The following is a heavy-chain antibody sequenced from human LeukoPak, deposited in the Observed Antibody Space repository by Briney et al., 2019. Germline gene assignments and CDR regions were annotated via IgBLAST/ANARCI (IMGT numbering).Heavy chain of an antibody. V-gene: IGHV1-2*02. Sequence: ASVKVSCKASGYTFTSYGISWVRQAPGQGLEWMGWINPNSGGTNYAQKFQGRVTMTRDTSISTAYMELSRLRSDDTAVYYCARDWQASGPGYLDDAFDIWGQGTMVTVSS. CDR3: ARDWQASGPGYLDDAFDI. CDR1: GYTFTSYG. CDR2: INPNSGGT. J-gene: IGHJ3*02. D-gene: IGHD3-22*01.